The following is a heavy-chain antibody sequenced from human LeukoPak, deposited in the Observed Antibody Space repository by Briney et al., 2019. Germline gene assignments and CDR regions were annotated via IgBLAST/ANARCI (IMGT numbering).Heavy chain of an antibody. Sequence: SETLSLTCTVSGVSISSSSYYWGWIRQPPGKGLEWIGSIYYSGSTYYNPSLKSRVTISVDTSKNQFSLKLSSVTAADTAVYYCARVDRYHYYYYMDVWGKGTTVTVSS. CDR3: ARVDRYHYYYYMDV. V-gene: IGHV4-39*07. D-gene: IGHD1-14*01. CDR2: IYYSGST. J-gene: IGHJ6*03. CDR1: GVSISSSSYY.